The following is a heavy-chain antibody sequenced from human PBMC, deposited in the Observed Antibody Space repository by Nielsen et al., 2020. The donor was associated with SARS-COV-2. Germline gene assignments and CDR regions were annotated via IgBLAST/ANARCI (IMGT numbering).Heavy chain of an antibody. CDR3: ARDRITGTSYFDL. J-gene: IGHJ2*01. Sequence: GESLKISCTVSGFTFGTYTISWARQPPGKGLQWVAGILGSGAATFYADSVKGRFTISRDNSKNTLYLQMNSLRAEDTAVYYCARDRITGTSYFDLWGRGTLVTVSS. CDR2: ILGSGAAT. CDR1: GFTFGTYT. V-gene: IGHV3-23*01. D-gene: IGHD1-20*01.